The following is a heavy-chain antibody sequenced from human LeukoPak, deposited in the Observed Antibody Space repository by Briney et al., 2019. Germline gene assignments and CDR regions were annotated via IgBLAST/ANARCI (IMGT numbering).Heavy chain of an antibody. Sequence: PSETLSLTCTVSGGSISSYYWSWIRQPAGKGLEWIGRTHTSGTTNYNPSLKSLVTMSVDTSKNQPSLKLFSVTAADTAVYHCARGPYCSGGRCSFDDWGQGTLVTVSS. CDR3: ARGPYCSGGRCSFDD. CDR1: GGSISSYY. J-gene: IGHJ4*02. D-gene: IGHD2-15*01. V-gene: IGHV4-4*07. CDR2: THTSGTT.